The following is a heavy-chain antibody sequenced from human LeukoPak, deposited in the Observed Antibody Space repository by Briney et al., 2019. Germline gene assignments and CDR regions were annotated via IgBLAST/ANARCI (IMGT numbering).Heavy chain of an antibody. Sequence: GASVKVSCKASGYTFTSYGISWVRQAPGQGHEWMGWISPKSGDTNYAQNFQGRVTMTRDTSISTAYMELSRLTSDDTAVYYCARGRDKTTSPAIDYWGQGTLVTVSS. CDR1: GYTFTSYG. V-gene: IGHV1-2*02. J-gene: IGHJ4*02. D-gene: IGHD2-2*01. CDR3: ARGRDKTTSPAIDY. CDR2: ISPKSGDT.